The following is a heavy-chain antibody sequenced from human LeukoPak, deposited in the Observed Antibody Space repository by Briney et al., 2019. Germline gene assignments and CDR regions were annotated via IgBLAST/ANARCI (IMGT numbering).Heavy chain of an antibody. V-gene: IGHV3-21*01. Sequence: PGGSLRLSCAASGFTFSSYSMTWVRQAPGKGLEWVSSISSSSSYIYYADSVKGRFTISRDNAKNSLYLQMNSLRAEDTAVYYYARDRSGQWLVRGGDFYFDYWGQGTLVTVSS. CDR2: ISSSSSYI. CDR1: GFTFSSYS. CDR3: ARDRSGQWLVRGGDFYFDY. J-gene: IGHJ4*02. D-gene: IGHD6-19*01.